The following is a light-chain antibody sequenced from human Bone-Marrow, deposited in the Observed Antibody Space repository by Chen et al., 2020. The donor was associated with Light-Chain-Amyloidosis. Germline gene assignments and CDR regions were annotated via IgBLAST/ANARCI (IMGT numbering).Light chain of an antibody. CDR2: EVT. CDR1: SSDVGGDNH. Sequence: QSALTLPASVSGSPGQSLTISCTGTSSDVGGDNHLSWYQQHPDKAPKLMIYEVTNRPSWVPDRFSGSKSDYAAFLTSSGRQTEDEADYFCGSYTSTSTLVFGSGTRVTVL. CDR3: GSYTSTSTLV. J-gene: IGLJ1*01. V-gene: IGLV2-14*01.